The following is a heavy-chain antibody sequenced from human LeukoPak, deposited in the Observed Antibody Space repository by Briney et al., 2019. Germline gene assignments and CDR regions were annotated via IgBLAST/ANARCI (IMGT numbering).Heavy chain of an antibody. Sequence: SETLSLTGTVSGGSISSYYWSWLRQPPGKGLEWIGYIYYSGSTNYNPSLKSRVTISVDTSKNQFSLKLSSVTAADTAVYYCARLSAYYDILTGSEDAFDIWGQGTMVTVSS. CDR3: ARLSAYYDILTGSEDAFDI. V-gene: IGHV4-59*08. CDR1: GGSISSYY. J-gene: IGHJ3*02. CDR2: IYYSGST. D-gene: IGHD3-9*01.